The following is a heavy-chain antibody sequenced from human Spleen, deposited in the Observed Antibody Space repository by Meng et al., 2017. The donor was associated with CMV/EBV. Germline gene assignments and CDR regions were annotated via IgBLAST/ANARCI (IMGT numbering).Heavy chain of an antibody. CDR1: FSSNS. D-gene: IGHD3-22*01. Sequence: FSSNSMSLVRKAPGKGLEWVSIIYSGGSTYYANSGKGRFTISRDNSKNTLYLQMNSLRAEDTAVYYCARKPPYYYDTSGSFGFDPWGQGTLVTVSS. V-gene: IGHV3-66*02. CDR3: ARKPPYYYDTSGSFGFDP. CDR2: IYSGGST. J-gene: IGHJ5*02.